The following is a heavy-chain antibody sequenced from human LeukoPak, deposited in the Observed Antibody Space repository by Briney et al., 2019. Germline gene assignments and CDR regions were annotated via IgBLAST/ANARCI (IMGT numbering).Heavy chain of an antibody. CDR2: IYTSGST. J-gene: IGHJ5*02. D-gene: IGHD6-19*01. Sequence: SQTLSLTCTVSGGSISSGSYYWRWIRQPAGKGLEWIGRIYTSGSTNYNPSLKSRVTISVDTSKNQFSLKLSSVTAADTAVYYCASTRGRGSGWYNWFDPCGQGTLVTVSS. CDR1: GGSISSGSYY. CDR3: ASTRGRGSGWYNWFDP. V-gene: IGHV4-61*02.